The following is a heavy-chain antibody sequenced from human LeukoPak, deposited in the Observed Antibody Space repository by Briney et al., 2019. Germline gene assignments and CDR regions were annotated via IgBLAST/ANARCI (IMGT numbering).Heavy chain of an antibody. Sequence: SETLSLTCAVYGGSFSGYYWSWIRQPPGKGLEWIGEINHSGSTNYNPSLKSRVTISVDTSKNQSSLKLSSVTAADTAVYYCARGVLKYNWNYGAYNWFDPWGQGTLVTVSS. J-gene: IGHJ5*02. D-gene: IGHD1-7*01. CDR3: ARGVLKYNWNYGAYNWFDP. CDR1: GGSFSGYY. CDR2: INHSGST. V-gene: IGHV4-34*01.